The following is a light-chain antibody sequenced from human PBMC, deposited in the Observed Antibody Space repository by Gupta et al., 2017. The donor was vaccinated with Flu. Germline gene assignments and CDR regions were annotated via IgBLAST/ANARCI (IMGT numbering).Light chain of an antibody. CDR2: GSS. J-gene: IGKJ5*01. V-gene: IGKV3-15*01. CDR3: QQDKDWPILT. Sequence: EIVMTQSPATLSLSPVYRATLSCRASRSISNNLAWYQQRACQAPRLVIYGSSSRHTGVTARFSGSGFGKDFLLTISSRQLDDFATYYYQQDKDWPILTFGQGTRLEIK. CDR1: RSISNN.